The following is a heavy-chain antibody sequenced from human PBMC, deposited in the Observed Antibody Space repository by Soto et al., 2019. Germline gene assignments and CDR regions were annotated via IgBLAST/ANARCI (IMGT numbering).Heavy chain of an antibody. V-gene: IGHV3-23*01. J-gene: IGHJ4*02. D-gene: IGHD5-12*01. CDR1: GFTFSSYA. CDR3: AKDRNRWLRFDLGY. Sequence: EVQLLESGGGLVQPGGSLRLSCAASGFTFSSYAMSWVRQAPGKGLEWVSSITGSAGSTYYADSVKGRFTISRDNSTDTRYLQMNSLRAEDTAVYYCAKDRNRWLRFDLGYWGQGTLVTVSS. CDR2: ITGSAGST.